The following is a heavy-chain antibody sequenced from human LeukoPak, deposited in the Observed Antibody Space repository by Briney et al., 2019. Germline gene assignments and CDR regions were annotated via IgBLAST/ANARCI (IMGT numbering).Heavy chain of an antibody. J-gene: IGHJ6*02. CDR1: GFTFSDYY. V-gene: IGHV3-11*01. CDR2: ISSSGSTI. Sequence: PGGSLRLSCAASGFTFSDYYMSWIRQAPGKGLEWVSYISSSGSTIYYADSVKGRFTISRDNSKNTLYLQMNSLRAEDTAVYYCAKDNRNGMDVWGQGTTVTVSS. D-gene: IGHD2/OR15-2a*01. CDR3: AKDNRNGMDV.